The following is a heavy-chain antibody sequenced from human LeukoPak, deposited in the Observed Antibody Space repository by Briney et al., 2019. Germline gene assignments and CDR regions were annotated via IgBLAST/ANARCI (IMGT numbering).Heavy chain of an antibody. Sequence: GGSLRLSCAASGFTFSSYSMNWVRQAPGKGLEWVSYISTSRSNIRYADSVKGRFTISRDNAKNSLYLQMSSLRDEDTAVYYCARGKGYYESSGYYYEFGSDIWGQGTRVTVSS. V-gene: IGHV3-48*02. J-gene: IGHJ3*02. CDR3: ARGKGYYESSGYYYEFGSDI. CDR2: ISTSRSNI. CDR1: GFTFSSYS. D-gene: IGHD3-22*01.